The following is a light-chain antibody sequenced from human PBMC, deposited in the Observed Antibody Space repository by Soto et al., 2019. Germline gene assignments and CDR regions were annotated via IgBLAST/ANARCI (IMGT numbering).Light chain of an antibody. Sequence: QSALTQPASVSGSPGQSITISCTGTSSDVGAYNYVSWYQQHPGKAPKLMIYDVSNRPSGVSNRFSGSKSGNTASLTISGLQAEDEADYYCNSYTSSSPLVFGGGTKLTVL. J-gene: IGLJ3*02. CDR2: DVS. CDR3: NSYTSSSPLV. CDR1: SSDVGAYNY. V-gene: IGLV2-14*01.